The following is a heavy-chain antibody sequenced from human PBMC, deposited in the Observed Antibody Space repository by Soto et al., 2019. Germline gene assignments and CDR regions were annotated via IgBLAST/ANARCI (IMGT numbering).Heavy chain of an antibody. J-gene: IGHJ5*02. CDR1: GFTFTTCW. CDR3: ATGGIYYEA. V-gene: IGHV3-48*03. CDR2: ISTSGSPA. Sequence: GGSLRLSFEASGFTFTTCWMTWVRPAPGKGLEWLSYISTSGSPAYYADSVKGRFTISTYNAKKSLYLQMDSLRAEDTGVYYCATGGIYYEAWGQGTLVTVSS. D-gene: IGHD1-26*01.